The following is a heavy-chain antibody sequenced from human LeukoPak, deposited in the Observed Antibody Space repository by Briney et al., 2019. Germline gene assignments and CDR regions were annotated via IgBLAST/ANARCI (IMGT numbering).Heavy chain of an antibody. D-gene: IGHD2-21*01. V-gene: IGHV3-23*01. CDR3: AKEAEGELYWGGYFEY. J-gene: IGHJ4*02. CDR2: ISSSGGNT. Sequence: GGSLRLSCAASGFTFSSYSMSWVRQAPGKGLEWVSSISSSGGNTYYADSVKGRFTLSRDNSKNTLYLQMNSLRAEDSAVYYCAKEAEGELYWGGYFEYWGQGTLVTVSS. CDR1: GFTFSSYS.